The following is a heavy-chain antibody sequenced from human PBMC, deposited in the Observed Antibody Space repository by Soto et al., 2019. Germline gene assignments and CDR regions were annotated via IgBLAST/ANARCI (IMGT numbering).Heavy chain of an antibody. CDR3: ARLPYSYVSLYFFDF. Sequence: GGSLRLSCAASGFTFSNYAVSWVRQSPGRGLEWVASISDRGGSTKYADSVNGRFTISRDNSRNTLFLQMDTLRAEDTAVYYCARLPYSYVSLYFFDFWGQGTLVTAPQ. D-gene: IGHD5-18*01. J-gene: IGHJ4*02. V-gene: IGHV3-23*01. CDR1: GFTFSNYA. CDR2: ISDRGGST.